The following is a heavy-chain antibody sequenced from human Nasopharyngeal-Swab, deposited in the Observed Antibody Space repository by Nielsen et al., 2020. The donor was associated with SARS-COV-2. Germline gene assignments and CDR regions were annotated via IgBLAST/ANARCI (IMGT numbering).Heavy chain of an antibody. D-gene: IGHD3-16*01. CDR1: GFTFSSYG. V-gene: IGHV3-33*01. Sequence: GGSLRLPCAASGFTFSSYGMHWVRQAPGKGLEWVAVIWYDGSNKYYADSVKGRFTISRDNSKNTLYLQMNSLRAEDTAVYYCARDAGGSGGGYWGQGTLVTVSS. CDR2: IWYDGSNK. J-gene: IGHJ4*02. CDR3: ARDAGGSGGGY.